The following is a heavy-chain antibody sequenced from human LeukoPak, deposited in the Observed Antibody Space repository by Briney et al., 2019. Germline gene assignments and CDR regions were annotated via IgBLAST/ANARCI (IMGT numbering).Heavy chain of an antibody. V-gene: IGHV1-24*01. Sequence: ASVKVSCKVSGYTLTELSMHWVRQAPGKGLEWMGGFDPEDGETIYAQKLQGRVTMTTDTSTSTAYMELRSLRSDDTAVYYCARAGFRYDFWSGTWGTPDYYYYYMDVWGKGTTVTVSS. CDR3: ARAGFRYDFWSGTWGTPDYYYYYMDV. CDR1: GYTLTELS. CDR2: FDPEDGET. J-gene: IGHJ6*03. D-gene: IGHD3-3*01.